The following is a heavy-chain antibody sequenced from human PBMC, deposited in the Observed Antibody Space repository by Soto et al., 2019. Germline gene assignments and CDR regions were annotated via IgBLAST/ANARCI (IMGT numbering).Heavy chain of an antibody. J-gene: IGHJ6*02. CDR2: ISSSSSYI. CDR1: GFTFSSYS. Sequence: GGSLRLSCAASGFTFSSYSMNWVRQAPGKGLEWVSSISSSSSYIYYADSVKGRFTISRDNAKNSLYLQMNSLRAEDTAVYYCARDHCGGDCYSNYYGMDVWGQGTTVTVSS. CDR3: ARDHCGGDCYSNYYGMDV. V-gene: IGHV3-21*01. D-gene: IGHD2-21*02.